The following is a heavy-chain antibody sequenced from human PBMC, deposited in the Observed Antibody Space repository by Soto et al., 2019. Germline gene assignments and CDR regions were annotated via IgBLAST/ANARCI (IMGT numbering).Heavy chain of an antibody. CDR3: ARSGNWDYGSGSYAGARGDYYGMDV. V-gene: IGHV4-61*08. D-gene: IGHD3-10*01. J-gene: IGHJ6*02. CDR2: IYYSGST. Sequence: SETLSLTCTVSGGSISSGDYYWSWIRQPPGKGLEWIGYIYYSGSTNYNPSLKSRVTISVDTSKNQFSLKLSSVTAADTAVYYCARSGNWDYGSGSYAGARGDYYGMDVWGQGTTVTVSS. CDR1: GGSISSGDYY.